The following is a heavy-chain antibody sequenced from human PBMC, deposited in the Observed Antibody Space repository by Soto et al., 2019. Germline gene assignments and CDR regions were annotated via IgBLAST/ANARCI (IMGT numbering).Heavy chain of an antibody. CDR3: TTDSYITVTPVRLDY. Sequence: GGSLRLSCAASGFTFSSHAMSWVRQAPGKGLQWVSGVSGSGSSTDFAASVKGRFAISRDDSISMAFMRMNSLKIEDTAVYYCTTDSYITVTPVRLDYWGHGTLVTVSS. V-gene: IGHV3-23*01. CDR2: VSGSGSST. CDR1: GFTFSSHA. D-gene: IGHD4-4*01. J-gene: IGHJ4*01.